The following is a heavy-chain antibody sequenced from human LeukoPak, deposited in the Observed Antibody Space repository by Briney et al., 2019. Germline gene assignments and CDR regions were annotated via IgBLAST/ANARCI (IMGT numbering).Heavy chain of an antibody. D-gene: IGHD3-22*01. CDR1: GGSISSYY. CDR2: IYYSGST. V-gene: IGHV4-59*01. CDR3: ARGADSSGYYSIFYFDY. Sequence: SETLSLTCTVSGGSISSYYWNWIRQPPGKGLEWIGYIYYSGSTNYNPSLRSRVTISVDTSKNQFSLKLSSVTAADTAVYYCARGADSSGYYSIFYFDYWGQGTLVTASS. J-gene: IGHJ4*02.